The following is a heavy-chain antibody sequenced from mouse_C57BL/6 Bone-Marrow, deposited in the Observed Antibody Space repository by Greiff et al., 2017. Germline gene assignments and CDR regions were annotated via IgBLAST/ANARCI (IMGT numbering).Heavy chain of an antibody. CDR1: GFTFSDYG. D-gene: IGHD1-1*01. V-gene: IGHV5-15*01. Sequence: VMLVESGGGLVQPGGSLKLSCAASGFTFSDYGMAWVRQAPRTGPEWVAFISNLAYSIYYADTVTGRFTISRENAKNTLYLEMSSLRSEDTAMYYCARHVTTGDAMDYWGQGTSVTVSS. CDR3: ARHVTTGDAMDY. CDR2: ISNLAYSI. J-gene: IGHJ4*01.